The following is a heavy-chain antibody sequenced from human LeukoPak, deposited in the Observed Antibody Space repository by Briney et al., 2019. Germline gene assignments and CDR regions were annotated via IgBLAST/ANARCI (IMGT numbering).Heavy chain of an antibody. CDR1: GFTFSSYA. V-gene: IGHV3-30-3*01. Sequence: TGGSLRLSCAASGFTFSSYAMHWVRQAPGKGLEWVAVISYDGSNKYYADSVKGRFTISRDNSKNTLYLQMNSLRAEDTAVYYCARGQSGSYEGCPDYWGQGILVTVSS. J-gene: IGHJ4*02. D-gene: IGHD1-26*01. CDR2: ISYDGSNK. CDR3: ARGQSGSYEGCPDY.